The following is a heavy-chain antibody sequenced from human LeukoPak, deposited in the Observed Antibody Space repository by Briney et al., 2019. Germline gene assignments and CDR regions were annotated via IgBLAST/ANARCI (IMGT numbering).Heavy chain of an antibody. V-gene: IGHV3-48*01. J-gene: IGHJ4*02. CDR1: GFTFSTYT. D-gene: IGHD6-6*01. CDR2: ISSSTSTI. Sequence: PGGSLRLSCAASGFTFSTYTMNWVRQAPGEGLEWVSYISSSTSTIYYADSVKGRFTISRDNAKNSLYLQMNSLRAEDTAVYYCARGSLEYDKSCDHWGQGTLVTVSS. CDR3: ARGSLEYDKSCDH.